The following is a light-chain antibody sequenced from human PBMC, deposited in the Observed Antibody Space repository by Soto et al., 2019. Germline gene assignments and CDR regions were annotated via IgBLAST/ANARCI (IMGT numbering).Light chain of an antibody. V-gene: IGKV3-15*01. Sequence: EIVMTQSPATLSVSPGETATLSCRASQSVSSNLAWYQQKPGQGPRLLIYGAFTRATGIPARFSGSGSGTDFTLTISSLQSEDFAVYYCQQYKNWPPLTFGGGTQVEI. CDR2: GAF. CDR3: QQYKNWPPLT. CDR1: QSVSSN. J-gene: IGKJ4*01.